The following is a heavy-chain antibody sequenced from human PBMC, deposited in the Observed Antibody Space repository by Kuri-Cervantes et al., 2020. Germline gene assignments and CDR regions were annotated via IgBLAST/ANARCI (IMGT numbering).Heavy chain of an antibody. CDR3: ARVSYGYCSGGSCYRDAFDI. V-gene: IGHV1-69*13. CDR2: IIPIFGTA. D-gene: IGHD2-15*01. J-gene: IGHJ3*02. CDR1: GYAFTSYD. Sequence: SVKVSCKASGYAFTSYDINWVRQATGQGLEWMGGIIPIFGTANYAQKFQGRVTITADESTSTAYMELSSLRSEDTAVYYCARVSYGYCSGGSCYRDAFDIWGQGTMVTVSS.